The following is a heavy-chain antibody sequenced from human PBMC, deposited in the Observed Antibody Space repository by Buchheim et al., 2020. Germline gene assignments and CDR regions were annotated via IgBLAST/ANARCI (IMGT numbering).Heavy chain of an antibody. CDR1: GGSISSYY. Sequence: QVQLQESGPGLVKPSETLSLTCTVSGGSISSYYWSWIRQPPGKGLEWIGYIYYSGSTNYNPSLKSRVTMSVDTSNHQFSLKLSSVTAADTAVYFCARGYCSGSSCYRYAFDVWGQGT. V-gene: IGHV4-59*08. CDR2: IYYSGST. D-gene: IGHD2-15*01. CDR3: ARGYCSGSSCYRYAFDV. J-gene: IGHJ3*01.